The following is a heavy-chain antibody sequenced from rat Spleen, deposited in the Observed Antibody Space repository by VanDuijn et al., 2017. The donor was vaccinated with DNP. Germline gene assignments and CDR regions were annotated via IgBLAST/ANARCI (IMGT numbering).Heavy chain of an antibody. CDR1: GYSITSNY. CDR2: INSAGST. D-gene: IGHD1-4*01. J-gene: IGHJ4*01. V-gene: IGHV3-3*01. Sequence: EVQLQESGSGLVKPSQSLSLTCSVTGYSITSNYWGWIRKFPGNKLEWMGYINSAGSTNYNPSLKSRISITRDTSKNQFFLQVNSVTTEDTATYYCASSLPGYAMDAWGQGTSVTVSS. CDR3: ASSLPGYAMDA.